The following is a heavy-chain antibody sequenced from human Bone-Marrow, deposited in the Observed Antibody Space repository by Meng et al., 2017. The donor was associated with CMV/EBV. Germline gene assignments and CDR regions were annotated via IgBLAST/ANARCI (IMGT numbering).Heavy chain of an antibody. CDR2: INPNSGGT. CDR1: GYTFTSYD. CDR3: ARVTRRGDDNLAY. D-gene: IGHD1-14*01. V-gene: IGHV1-2*02. Sequence: ASVKVSCKASGYTFTSYDINWVRQATGQGLEWMGWINPNSGGTNYAQKFQGRVTMTRDTSISTACMELSRLRSDDTAVYYCARVTRRGDDNLAYWGQGTLVTVSS. J-gene: IGHJ4*02.